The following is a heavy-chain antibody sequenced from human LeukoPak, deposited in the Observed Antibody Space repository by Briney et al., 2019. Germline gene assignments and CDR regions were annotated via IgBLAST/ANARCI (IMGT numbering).Heavy chain of an antibody. D-gene: IGHD6-13*01. CDR2: INSDGSST. V-gene: IGHV3-74*01. Sequence: PGGSLRLSCAASGFTFSSYWMHWVRQAPGKGLVWVSRINSDGSSTSYADSVKGRFTISRDNAKNALYLQMNSLRAEDTAVYYCARGSLAAAPCWKWGQGTLVTVSS. J-gene: IGHJ4*02. CDR1: GFTFSSYW. CDR3: ARGSLAAAPCWK.